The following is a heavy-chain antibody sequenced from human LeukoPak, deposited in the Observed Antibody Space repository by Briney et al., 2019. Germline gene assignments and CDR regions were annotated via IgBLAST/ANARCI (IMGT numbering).Heavy chain of an antibody. J-gene: IGHJ5*02. D-gene: IGHD3-10*01. V-gene: IGHV4-39*01. Sequence: SETLSLTCTVSGGSISSSSYYWGWIRQPPGKGLEWIGSIYYSGSTYYDPSLKSRVTLSVDTSKNQFSLKLSSVTAADTAVYYCARHRLDYGSGSLDWFDPWGQGTLVTVSS. CDR1: GGSISSSSYY. CDR3: ARHRLDYGSGSLDWFDP. CDR2: IYYSGST.